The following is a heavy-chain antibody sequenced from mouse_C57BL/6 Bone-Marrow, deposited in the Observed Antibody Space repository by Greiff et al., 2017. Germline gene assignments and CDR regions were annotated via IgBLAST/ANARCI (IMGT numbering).Heavy chain of an antibody. CDR2: IDPSDSYT. J-gene: IGHJ4*01. Sequence: QVQLQQPGAELVKPGASVKLSCKASGYTFTSYWMQWVKRRPGQGLEWIGGIDPSDSYTNYNQKFKGKATLTVETASSTAYMQLSSLTSEDSAVYYCARERYYVYYYAMDYWGQGTSVTVSS. CDR1: GYTFTSYW. D-gene: IGHD1-1*01. V-gene: IGHV1-50*01. CDR3: ARERYYVYYYAMDY.